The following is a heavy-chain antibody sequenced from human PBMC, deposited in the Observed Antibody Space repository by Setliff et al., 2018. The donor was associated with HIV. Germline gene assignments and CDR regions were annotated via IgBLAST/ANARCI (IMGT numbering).Heavy chain of an antibody. Sequence: SETLSLTCAVYGGSFSAYYWSWIRQPPGKGLEWIGEINHSGSTNYNPSLKSRVTISLDTSKNQFSLQLKSVTPEDTAVYFCARGGDWDYNYYIGVWDKGTTVTVSS. CDR2: INHSGST. CDR1: GGSFSAYY. CDR3: ARGGDWDYNYYIGV. J-gene: IGHJ6*03. D-gene: IGHD2-21*02. V-gene: IGHV4-34*01.